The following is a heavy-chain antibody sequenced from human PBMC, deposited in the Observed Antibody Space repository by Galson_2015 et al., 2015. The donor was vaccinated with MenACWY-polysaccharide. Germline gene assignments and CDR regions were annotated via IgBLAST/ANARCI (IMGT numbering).Heavy chain of an antibody. CDR1: GDSITSGGYF. J-gene: IGHJ5*02. CDR2: ISYDGGT. D-gene: IGHD3-16*01. CDR3: ARGGRVVSNRNWFDP. V-gene: IGHV4-31*03. Sequence: LSLTCTVSGDSITSGGYFWSWIRQHPGKGLEWIASISYDGGTYYNPSLNSRVTISIDTPKNQFSLKLNSVTAADTAVYYCARGGRVVSNRNWFDPWGQGTLVTVSS.